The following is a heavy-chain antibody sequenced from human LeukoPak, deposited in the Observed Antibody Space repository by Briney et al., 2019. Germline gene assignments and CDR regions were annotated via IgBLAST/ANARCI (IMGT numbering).Heavy chain of an antibody. CDR3: ARVIGTDGYLYYFDY. Sequence: TGGSLRLSCAASGFTFSRHAMHWVRQAPGKGLEWVAVISHDGSNEYYADSVKGRFTISRDNSKNTLYLQVNSLRGEDAAVYFCARVIGTDGYLYYFDYWGQGTLVTVSS. CDR1: GFTFSRHA. J-gene: IGHJ4*02. D-gene: IGHD5-24*01. V-gene: IGHV3-30*04. CDR2: ISHDGSNE.